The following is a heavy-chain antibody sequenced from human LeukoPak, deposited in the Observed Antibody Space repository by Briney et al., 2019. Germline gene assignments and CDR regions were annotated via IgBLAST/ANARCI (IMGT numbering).Heavy chain of an antibody. CDR1: GFTVSSNY. J-gene: IGHJ6*02. V-gene: IGHV3-53*01. Sequence: PGGSLRLSCAASGFTVSSNYMSWVRQAPGKGLEWVSVIYSGGSTYYADSVKGRFTISRDNSKNTLYLQINSLRAEDTAVYYCARDYYYYYGMDVWGQGTTVTVSS. CDR2: IYSGGST. CDR3: ARDYYYYYGMDV.